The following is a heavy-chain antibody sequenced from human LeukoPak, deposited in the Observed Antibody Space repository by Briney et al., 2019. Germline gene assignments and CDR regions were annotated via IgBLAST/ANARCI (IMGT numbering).Heavy chain of an antibody. CDR3: ARDGYNWFDY. CDR1: GFTFSSYE. V-gene: IGHV3-48*03. CDR2: ISSSGSTI. J-gene: IGHJ4*02. D-gene: IGHD5-24*01. Sequence: PGGSLRLSCAASGFTFSSYEMNWVRQAPGKGLEWVSYISSSGSTIYYADSAKGRFTISRDNAKNSLYLRMNSLRAEDTAVYYCARDGYNWFDYWGQGTLVTVSS.